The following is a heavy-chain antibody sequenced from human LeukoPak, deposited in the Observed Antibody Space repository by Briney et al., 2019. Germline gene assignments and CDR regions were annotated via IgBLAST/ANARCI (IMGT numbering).Heavy chain of an antibody. Sequence: GGSLRLSCAASGFTFSDYSMNWVRQAPGRGLEWVSSISYVTSYIYYSGSVKGRFTVSRDNAKNSLYLQMNNLGVEDTAVYYCARVGYCSTSSCKTPGGFDYWGQGALVTVSS. CDR2: ISYVTSYI. D-gene: IGHD2-2*01. J-gene: IGHJ4*02. CDR3: ARVGYCSTSSCKTPGGFDY. V-gene: IGHV3-21*01. CDR1: GFTFSDYS.